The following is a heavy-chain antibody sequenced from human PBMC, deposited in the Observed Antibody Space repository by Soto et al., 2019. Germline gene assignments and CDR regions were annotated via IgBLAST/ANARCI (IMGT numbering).Heavy chain of an antibody. Sequence: QVQLVQSGAEVKKPGSSVKVSCKASGGTFSSYAISWVRQAPGQGLEWMGGIIPIFGTATYAQKFQGRATITADESTSTAYMELSSLRSEDTAVYYCARHVPAAGYYYGMDVWGQGTTVTVSS. CDR3: ARHVPAAGYYYGMDV. V-gene: IGHV1-69*12. D-gene: IGHD2-2*01. CDR2: IIPIFGTA. CDR1: GGTFSSYA. J-gene: IGHJ6*02.